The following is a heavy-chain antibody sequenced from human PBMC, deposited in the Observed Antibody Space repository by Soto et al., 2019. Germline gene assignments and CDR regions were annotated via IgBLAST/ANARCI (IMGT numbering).Heavy chain of an antibody. V-gene: IGHV4-59*01. J-gene: IGHJ6*02. D-gene: IGHD3-3*02. CDR2: IYYSGST. CDR3: VRISPPLYYSMDV. Sequence: ASETLSLTCTVSGGSISSYHWSWIRQPPGKGLEWIGYIYYSGSTNYNPSLKSRVTISVDTSKNQFSLKLSSVTAEDTAVYYCVRISPPLYYSMDVWGQGTTVTVSS. CDR1: GGSISSYH.